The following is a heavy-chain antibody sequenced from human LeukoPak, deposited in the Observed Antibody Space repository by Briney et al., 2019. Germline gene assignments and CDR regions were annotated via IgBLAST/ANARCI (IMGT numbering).Heavy chain of an antibody. CDR3: ARRTGRASGSSVDY. CDR1: GFTFSSYA. D-gene: IGHD1-26*01. J-gene: IGHJ4*02. Sequence: GGSLRLSCAASGFTFSSYAMTWVRQAPGKGLEWVAVISYDGSNKYYADSVKGRFTISRDNSKNTLYLQMNSLRAEDTAVYYCARRTGRASGSSVDYWGQGTLVTVSS. V-gene: IGHV3-30-3*01. CDR2: ISYDGSNK.